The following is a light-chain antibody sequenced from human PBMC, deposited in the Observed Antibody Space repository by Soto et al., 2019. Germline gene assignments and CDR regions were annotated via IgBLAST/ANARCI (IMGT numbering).Light chain of an antibody. CDR3: GTWDSSLSVWV. CDR1: SSNTGNNY. J-gene: IGLJ3*02. CDR2: DNN. V-gene: IGLV1-51*01. Sequence: QSVLTQPPSVSAAPGQKVTISCSGSSSNTGNNYVSWYQQLPGTAPKLLIYDNNKRPSGIPDRFSGSKSGTSATLGIAGLQTGDEADYYCGTWDSSLSVWVFGGGTKLTVL.